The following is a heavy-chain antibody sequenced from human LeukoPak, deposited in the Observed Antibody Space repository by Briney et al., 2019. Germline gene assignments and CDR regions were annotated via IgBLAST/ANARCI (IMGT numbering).Heavy chain of an antibody. CDR3: ARGPRLLISRYYYYMDV. V-gene: IGHV4-34*01. CDR1: GGSFSGYY. D-gene: IGHD3-16*01. J-gene: IGHJ6*03. Sequence: PSETLSLTCAVYGGSFSGYYWGWIRQPPGKGLEWIGEINHSGSTNYNPSLKSRVTISVDTSKNQFSLKLSSVTAADTAVYYCARGPRLLISRYYYYMDVWGKGTTVTVSS. CDR2: INHSGST.